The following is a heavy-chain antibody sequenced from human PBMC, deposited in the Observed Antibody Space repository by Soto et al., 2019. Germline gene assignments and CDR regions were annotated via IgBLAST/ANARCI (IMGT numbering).Heavy chain of an antibody. V-gene: IGHV1-69*01. CDR2: IIPIFGTA. D-gene: IGHD1-7*01. CDR3: ARHWNYQNYYYYYGMDV. CDR1: GGTFSSYA. Sequence: GXSVKVSCKASGGTFSSYAISWVRQAPVQGLEWMGGIIPIFGTANYAQKFQGRVTITADESTSTAYMELSSLRSEDTAVYYCARHWNYQNYYYYYGMDVWGQGTTVTVSS. J-gene: IGHJ6*02.